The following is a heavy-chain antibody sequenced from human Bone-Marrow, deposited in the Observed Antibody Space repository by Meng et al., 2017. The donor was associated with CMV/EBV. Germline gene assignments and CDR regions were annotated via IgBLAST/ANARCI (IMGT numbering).Heavy chain of an antibody. CDR3: ARDPVVSGDYYFDY. CDR1: GFIFSSYW. V-gene: IGHV3-7*01. J-gene: IGHJ4*02. D-gene: IGHD2-15*01. CDR2: IKQDGTEK. Sequence: GGSLRLSCAASGFIFSSYWMSWVRQAPGKGLEWVANIKQDGTEKYYVDSVKGRFTIYRDNTKHSLYLQMNSLRAEDTAVYYCARDPVVSGDYYFDYWGQGKLVTVSS.